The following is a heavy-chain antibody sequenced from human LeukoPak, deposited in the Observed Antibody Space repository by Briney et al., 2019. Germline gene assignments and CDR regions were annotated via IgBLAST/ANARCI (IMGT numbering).Heavy chain of an antibody. V-gene: IGHV5-51*01. CDR3: ARHGGWYYYDSSGYFDF. CDR1: GSPFIGNS. D-gene: IGHD3-22*01. J-gene: IGHJ4*02. CDR2: FFPGDSDT. Sequence: KLGGPWQFPGQAPGSPFIGNSSGGSGRLPGKGREWMGIFFPGDSDTRYSPSFQGQVTISADKSITTAYLQWSSLKAADTAMYYCARHGGWYYYDSSGYFDFWGQGTLVTVSS.